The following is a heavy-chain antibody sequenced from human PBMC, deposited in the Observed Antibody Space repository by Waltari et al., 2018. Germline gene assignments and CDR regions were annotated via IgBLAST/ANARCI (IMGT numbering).Heavy chain of an antibody. D-gene: IGHD4-17*01. CDR2: ISSNGGST. J-gene: IGHJ4*02. V-gene: IGHV3-64*01. Sequence: EVQLVESGGGLVQPGGSLRLSCAASGFPFSSYAMHWVRQAPGKGLEYVSAISSNGGSTYYANSVKGRFTISRDNSKNTLYLQMGSLRAEDMAVYYCARGYYGDYSLFDYWGQGTLVTVSS. CDR1: GFPFSSYA. CDR3: ARGYYGDYSLFDY.